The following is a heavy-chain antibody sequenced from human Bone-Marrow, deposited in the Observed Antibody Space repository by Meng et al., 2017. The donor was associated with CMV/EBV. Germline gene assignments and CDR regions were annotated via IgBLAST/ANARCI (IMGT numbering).Heavy chain of an antibody. Sequence: SETLSLTCAVYGGSFGGHYWSWIRQPPGKGLEWIGEINHSGSTNYNSSLKSRVTISLDTSKNQFSLRLTSVTAADTAVYYCAYSSNEGLGYYYGMDVWGQGTTVTVSS. J-gene: IGHJ6*01. CDR1: GGSFGGHY. D-gene: IGHD5-18*01. V-gene: IGHV4-34*01. CDR2: INHSGST. CDR3: AYSSNEGLGYYYGMDV.